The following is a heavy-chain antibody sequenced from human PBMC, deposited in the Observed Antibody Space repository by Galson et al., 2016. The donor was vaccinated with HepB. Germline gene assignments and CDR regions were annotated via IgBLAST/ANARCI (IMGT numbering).Heavy chain of an antibody. CDR3: ARDWQEVLSAASGPPGGWIDS. D-gene: IGHD2-8*02. J-gene: IGHJ5*01. CDR1: GYSFTNYY. CDR2: INPSDARP. V-gene: IGHV1-46*01. Sequence: SVKVSCKASGYSFTNYYIHWVRQAPGQGLEWMGIINPSDARPRYAQKFQGRVTMTRDTSTSTVYMELSGLSSEDTAVYYCARDWQEVLSAASGPPGGWIDSWGRGALVTVSS.